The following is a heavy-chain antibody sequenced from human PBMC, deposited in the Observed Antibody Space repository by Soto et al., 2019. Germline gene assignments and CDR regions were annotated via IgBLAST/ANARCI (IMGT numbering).Heavy chain of an antibody. D-gene: IGHD2-2*02. CDR1: GFTFRSYA. V-gene: IGHV3-23*01. CDR2: ISGSGGST. CDR3: AKDQFNQLLLYPAY. Sequence: GGSLRLSCAASGFTFRSYAVSWVRQAPGKGLEWVSAISGSGGSTYYADSVKGRFTISRDNSKNTLYLQINSLRAEDTAVYYCAKDQFNQLLLYPAYWGQGTLVTVS. J-gene: IGHJ4*02.